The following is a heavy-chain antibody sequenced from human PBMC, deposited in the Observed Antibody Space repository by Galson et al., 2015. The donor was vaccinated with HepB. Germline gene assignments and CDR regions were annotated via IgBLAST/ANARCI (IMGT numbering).Heavy chain of an antibody. D-gene: IGHD4-17*01. Sequence: SETLSLTCAVYGGSFSGYYWSWIRQPPGKGLEWIGEINHSGSTNYNPSLKSRVTISVDTSKNQFSLKLSSVTAADTAVYYCARADRRAYGYYYGMDVWGQGTTVTVSS. CDR1: GGSFSGYY. J-gene: IGHJ6*02. CDR3: ARADRRAYGYYYGMDV. CDR2: INHSGST. V-gene: IGHV4-34*01.